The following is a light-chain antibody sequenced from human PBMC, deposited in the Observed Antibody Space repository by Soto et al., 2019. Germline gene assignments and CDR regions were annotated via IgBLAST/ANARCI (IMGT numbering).Light chain of an antibody. J-gene: IGKJ1*01. Sequence: EIQMTRSPSTFSASVGDSVTITCRASQSISSWSAWYQQKPGKAPNVLIFDASSLESGVPSRFSGSGSATEFTLTISSLQPDDFATYDCQQYSTYPWTLGQGTKVDIK. CDR2: DAS. CDR1: QSISSW. CDR3: QQYSTYPWT. V-gene: IGKV1-5*01.